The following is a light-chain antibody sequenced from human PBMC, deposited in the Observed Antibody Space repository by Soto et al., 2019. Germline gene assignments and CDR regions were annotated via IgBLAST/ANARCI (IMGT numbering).Light chain of an antibody. CDR1: QSVSSRN. Sequence: EIVLTQSPGTVSLSPGERATLSCRASQSVSSRNLAWYRQKPGQAPSLLIFGASNRATGIPDRFSGSGSGTDFSLTISRLEHEDCALIYCLRYRVSPPAYTFGQGTKLEIK. CDR2: GAS. J-gene: IGKJ2*01. CDR3: LRYRVSPPAYT. V-gene: IGKV3-20*01.